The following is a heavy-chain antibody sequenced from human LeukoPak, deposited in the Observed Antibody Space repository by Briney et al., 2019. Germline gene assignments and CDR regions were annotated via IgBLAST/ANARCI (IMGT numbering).Heavy chain of an antibody. V-gene: IGHV1-69*13. CDR3: AREGIQLWLDLSY. CDR2: IIPIFGTA. CDR1: GGTFSSYA. J-gene: IGHJ4*02. D-gene: IGHD5-18*01. Sequence: GASVKVSFKASGGTFSSYAISWVRQAPGQGLEWMGGIIPIFGTANYAQKFQGRVTITADESTSTAYMELSSLRSEDTAVYYCAREGIQLWLDLSYWGQGTLVTVSS.